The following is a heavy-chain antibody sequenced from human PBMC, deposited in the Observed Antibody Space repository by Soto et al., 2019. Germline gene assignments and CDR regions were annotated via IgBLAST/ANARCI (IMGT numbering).Heavy chain of an antibody. J-gene: IGHJ4*02. D-gene: IGHD1-26*01. CDR3: ARMVGATLVDF. CDR1: GASISSTTRDNW. V-gene: IGHV4-4*02. Sequence: QVHLQESGPGLVRPSWTLSLTCAVSGASISSTTRDNWWRWVRQPPGKGLEWIGEIYHSGSTNYNPSLKSRVTMSVDKSKNQFSLKLTSVTAADTAVYYCARMVGATLVDFWGQGTLVTVSS. CDR2: IYHSGST.